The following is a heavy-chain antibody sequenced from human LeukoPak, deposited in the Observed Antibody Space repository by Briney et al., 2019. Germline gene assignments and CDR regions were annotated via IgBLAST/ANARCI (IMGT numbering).Heavy chain of an antibody. CDR2: IYYSGST. Sequence: SETLSLTCTVSGGSISSGGYYWSWIRQHPRKGLEWIGYIYYSGSTYYNPSLKSRVTISVDTSKNQFSLKLSSVTAADTAVYYCARDLDGSGSYYLLYYWGQGTLVTVSS. J-gene: IGHJ4*02. D-gene: IGHD3-10*01. V-gene: IGHV4-31*03. CDR3: ARDLDGSGSYYLLYY. CDR1: GGSISSGGYY.